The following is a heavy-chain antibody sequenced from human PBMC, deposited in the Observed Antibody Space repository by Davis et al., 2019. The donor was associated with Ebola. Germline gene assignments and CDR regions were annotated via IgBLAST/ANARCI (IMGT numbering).Heavy chain of an antibody. CDR1: GGSVSSGSYY. V-gene: IGHV4-61*01. J-gene: IGHJ3*02. D-gene: IGHD3-22*01. Sequence: PSETLSLTCTVSGGSVSSGSYYWSWIRQPPGKGLEWIGYIYYSGSTNYNPSLKSRVTISVDTSKNQFSLKLSSVTAADTAVYYCARGGITMIIAFDIWGQGTMVTVSS. CDR3: ARGGITMIIAFDI. CDR2: IYYSGST.